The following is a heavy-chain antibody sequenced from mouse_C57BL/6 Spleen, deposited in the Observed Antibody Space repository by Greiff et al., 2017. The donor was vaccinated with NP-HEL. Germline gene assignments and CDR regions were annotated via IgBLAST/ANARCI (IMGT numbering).Heavy chain of an antibody. V-gene: IGHV1-15*01. J-gene: IGHJ3*01. CDR1: GYTFTDYE. D-gene: IGHD2-3*01. Sequence: QVQLKESGAELVRPGASVTLSCKASGYTFTDYEMHWVKQTPVHGLEWIGAIDPETGGTAYNQKFKGKAILTADKSSSTAYMELRSLTSEDSAVYYCTRTGYDGPAWFAYWGQGTLVTVSA. CDR2: IDPETGGT. CDR3: TRTGYDGPAWFAY.